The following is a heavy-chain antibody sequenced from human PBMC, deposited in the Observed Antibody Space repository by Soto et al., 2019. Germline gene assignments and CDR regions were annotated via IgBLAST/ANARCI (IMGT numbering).Heavy chain of an antibody. V-gene: IGHV3-30-3*01. J-gene: IGHJ4*02. CDR3: ASFLMDIVVVAPPPD. D-gene: IGHD2-15*01. CDR1: GFTFSSYA. Sequence: GGALRLSWAASGFTFSSYAMHWVRQAPGKGLEWVAVISYDGSNKYYADSVKGRFTISRDNSKNTLYLQMNSLRAADTAVYYCASFLMDIVVVAPPPDWGQGTLVTVSS. CDR2: ISYDGSNK.